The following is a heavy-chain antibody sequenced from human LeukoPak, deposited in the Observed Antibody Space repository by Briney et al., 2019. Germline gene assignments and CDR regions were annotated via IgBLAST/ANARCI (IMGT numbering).Heavy chain of an antibody. CDR1: GGSFSGYY. CDR3: ARGNLPRYCSSTSCYRANRYYYYYGMDV. Sequence: PSETLSLTCAVYGGSFSGYYWSWIRQPPGKGLEWIGEINHSGSTNYNPSLKSRVTISVDTSKNQFSLKLGSVTAADTAVYYCARGNLPRYCSSTSCYRANRYYYYYGMDVWGQGTTVTVSS. V-gene: IGHV4-34*01. CDR2: INHSGST. D-gene: IGHD2-2*02. J-gene: IGHJ6*02.